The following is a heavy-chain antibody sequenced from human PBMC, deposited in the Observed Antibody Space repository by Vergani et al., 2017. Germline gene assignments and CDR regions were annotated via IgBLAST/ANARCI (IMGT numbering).Heavy chain of an antibody. J-gene: IGHJ4*02. CDR1: GFSLSTIGLV. D-gene: IGHD3-9*01. CDR3: AHCILGYFDY. CDR2: IYWDDDK. Sequence: QITLTESGPTLVKPTQPLTLPSTFSGFSLSTIGLVVGWIRQPPGKALEWLALIYWDDDKRYSPSLKSRLTITKDTSKNQVVLTMTNMDPVDTATYYCAHCILGYFDYWGQGTLVTVSS. V-gene: IGHV2-5*02.